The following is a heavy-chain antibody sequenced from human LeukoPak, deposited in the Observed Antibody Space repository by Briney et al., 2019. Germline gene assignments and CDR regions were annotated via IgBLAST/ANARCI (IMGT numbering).Heavy chain of an antibody. Sequence: PSETLSLTCSVSGGSISRSNYYWDWIRQPPGKGLEWIGEINHSGSTNYNPSLKSRVTISVDTFKNQFSLKLSSVTAADTAVYYCARHCGGDCYSYYFDYWGQGTLVTVSS. CDR3: ARHCGGDCYSYYFDY. J-gene: IGHJ4*02. CDR1: GGSISRSNYY. D-gene: IGHD2-21*02. CDR2: INHSGST. V-gene: IGHV4-39*01.